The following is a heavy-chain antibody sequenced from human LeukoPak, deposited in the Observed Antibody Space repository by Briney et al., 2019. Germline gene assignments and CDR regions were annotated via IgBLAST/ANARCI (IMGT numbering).Heavy chain of an antibody. CDR3: AKLVGSGRDGYPIDY. J-gene: IGHJ4*02. CDR2: IRYDGSNK. D-gene: IGHD5-24*01. Sequence: PGGSLRLSCAASGFTFSSYGMHWVRQAPGKGLEWVAFIRYDGSNKYYADSVKGRFTISRDNSKNTLYLQMNSLRAEDTAVYYCAKLVGSGRDGYPIDYWGQGTLVTVSS. V-gene: IGHV3-30*02. CDR1: GFTFSSYG.